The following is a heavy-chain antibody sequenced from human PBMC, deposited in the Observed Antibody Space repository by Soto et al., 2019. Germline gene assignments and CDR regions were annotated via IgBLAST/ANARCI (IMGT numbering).Heavy chain of an antibody. Sequence: ASVKVSCKASGYTFTGYYMHWVRQAPGQGLEWMGWINPDSGGTNYAQKFQGRVTMTRDTSISTAYMELSRLRSDDTAVYYCARDLPPEIAAAGSGWFDPWGQGTLVTVSS. D-gene: IGHD6-13*01. CDR1: GYTFTGYY. V-gene: IGHV1-2*02. CDR3: ARDLPPEIAAAGSGWFDP. CDR2: INPDSGGT. J-gene: IGHJ5*02.